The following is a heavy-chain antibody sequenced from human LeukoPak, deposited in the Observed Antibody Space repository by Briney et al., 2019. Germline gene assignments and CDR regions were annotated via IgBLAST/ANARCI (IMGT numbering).Heavy chain of an antibody. J-gene: IGHJ4*02. Sequence: GGSLRLSCAASGFTFSSYAMSWDRQAPGKGLEWVSAISGSGGSTYYADSVKGRFTISRDNSKNTLYLQMNSLRAEDTAVYYCAKAEASLLWFGESLLIDYWGQGTLVTVSS. CDR2: ISGSGGST. V-gene: IGHV3-23*01. D-gene: IGHD3-10*01. CDR3: AKAEASLLWFGESLLIDY. CDR1: GFTFSSYA.